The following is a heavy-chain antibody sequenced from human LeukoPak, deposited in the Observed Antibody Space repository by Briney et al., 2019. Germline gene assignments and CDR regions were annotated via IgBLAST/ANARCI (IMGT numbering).Heavy chain of an antibody. Sequence: GASVRVSCKASGYTFTTYDIDWVRQATGQGLEWMGWMNPNSGYTGYAQKFQGRVTITRDTSISTAYMELSSLRSEDTAVYYCARVAGSIDYWGQGTLVTVSS. CDR3: ARVAGSIDY. D-gene: IGHD6-19*01. CDR2: MNPNSGYT. J-gene: IGHJ4*02. CDR1: GYTFTTYD. V-gene: IGHV1-8*03.